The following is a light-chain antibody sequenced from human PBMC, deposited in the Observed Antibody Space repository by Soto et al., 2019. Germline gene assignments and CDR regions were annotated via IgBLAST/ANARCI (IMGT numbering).Light chain of an antibody. CDR3: QRYDGY. V-gene: IGKV1-5*01. Sequence: DTQMTQSPSTLSASVGDTVTITCRARQNINNWLAWYQQKPEKVPKLLIYGASTLEDAVPSRCSGSRSGTEFTLTINSLQPDDFANYYCQRYDGYFGQGTKLEIK. CDR1: QNINNW. J-gene: IGKJ2*01. CDR2: GAS.